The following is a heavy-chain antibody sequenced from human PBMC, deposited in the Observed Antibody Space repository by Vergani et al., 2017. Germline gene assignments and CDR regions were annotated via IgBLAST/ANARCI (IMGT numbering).Heavy chain of an antibody. V-gene: IGHV3-30*01. J-gene: IGHJ4*02. Sequence: QVQLVESGGGVVQPGRSLRLSCAASGFTFSSYAMHWVRQAPGKGLEWVAVISYDGRNKYYADSVKGRFTISRDNSKNTLYLQMNSLRAEDTAVYYCARYRLNDYDSSGYWNPFDYWGQGTLVTVSS. CDR2: ISYDGRNK. CDR1: GFTFSSYA. D-gene: IGHD3-22*01. CDR3: ARYRLNDYDSSGYWNPFDY.